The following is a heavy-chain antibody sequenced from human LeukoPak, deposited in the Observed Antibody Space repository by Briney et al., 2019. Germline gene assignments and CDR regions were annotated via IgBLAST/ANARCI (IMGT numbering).Heavy chain of an antibody. J-gene: IGHJ6*04. Sequence: GRSLRLSCAASGFTFSSYAMHWVRQAPGKGLEWVAVISYDGSNKYYADSVKGRFTISRDNSKNTLYLQMNSLRAEDTAVYYCARDYSDYGDFSRYYYYYDMDVWGKGTTVTVSS. CDR3: ARDYSDYGDFSRYYYYYDMDV. CDR2: ISYDGSNK. CDR1: GFTFSSYA. V-gene: IGHV3-30*04. D-gene: IGHD4-17*01.